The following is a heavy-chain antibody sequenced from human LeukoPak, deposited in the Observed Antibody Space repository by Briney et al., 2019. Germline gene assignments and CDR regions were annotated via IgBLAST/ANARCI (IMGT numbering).Heavy chain of an antibody. CDR1: GGTFSSYA. D-gene: IGHD3-22*01. Sequence: SVKVSCKASGGTFSSYAISWVRQAPGQGLEWMGGIIPIFGTANYAQKLQGRVTMTTDTSTSTAYMELRSLRSDDTAVYYCARARYYYGSSGYSTQGFDYWGQGTLVTVSS. CDR3: ARARYYYGSSGYSTQGFDY. V-gene: IGHV1-69*05. CDR2: IIPIFGTA. J-gene: IGHJ4*02.